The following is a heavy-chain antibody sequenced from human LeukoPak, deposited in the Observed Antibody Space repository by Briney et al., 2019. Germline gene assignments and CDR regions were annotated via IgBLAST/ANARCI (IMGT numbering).Heavy chain of an antibody. V-gene: IGHV4-59*01. CDR2: IYDSGST. CDR3: ARARPSLTLGGSFDY. J-gene: IGHJ4*02. D-gene: IGHD3-16*01. CDR1: GGSISRYY. Sequence: ASETLSLTCTVSGGSISRYYWSWIRQPPGEGLEWIGHIYDSGSTNYNPSLKSRVAMSVDTSRNQFSLKLTSVTAADTAVYYCARARPSLTLGGSFDYWGQGTLVTVSS.